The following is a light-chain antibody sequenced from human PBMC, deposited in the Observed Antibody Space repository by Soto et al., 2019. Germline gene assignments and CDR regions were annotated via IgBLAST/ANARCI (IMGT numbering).Light chain of an antibody. CDR2: GVY. CDR3: QQYDKWPRT. Sequence: EMALTQSPGTLSLSLGERATLSCRASQSLRTNSLAWYQQKPGQAPRLLISGVYSRAAGIPDRFSGSGSGTDFTLTISRLEPEDFAVYYCQQYDKWPRTFGQGTKVEIK. V-gene: IGKV3-20*01. J-gene: IGKJ1*01. CDR1: QSLRTNS.